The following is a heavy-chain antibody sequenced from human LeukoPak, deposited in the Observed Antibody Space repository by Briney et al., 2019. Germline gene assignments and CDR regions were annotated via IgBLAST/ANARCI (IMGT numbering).Heavy chain of an antibody. CDR1: GFTFSSST. V-gene: IGHV3-21*01. CDR2: ISTSSNYI. CDR3: ARDLNYHDSSGYYH. D-gene: IGHD3-22*01. Sequence: PGGSLRLSCAASGFTFSSSTMNWVRQAPGKGLEWVSSISTSSNYIYYADSVKGRFTISRDNAKNSLYLQMSSLRAEDTAVYYCARDLNYHDSSGYYHWGQGTLVTVSS. J-gene: IGHJ5*02.